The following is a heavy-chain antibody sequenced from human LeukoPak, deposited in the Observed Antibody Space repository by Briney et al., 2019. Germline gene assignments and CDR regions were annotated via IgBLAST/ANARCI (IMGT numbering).Heavy chain of an antibody. CDR2: ISSSSSYI. V-gene: IGHV3-21*04. D-gene: IGHD6-19*01. J-gene: IGHJ4*02. Sequence: GGSLRLSCAASGFTFSSYSMNWVRQAPGKGLEWVSSISSSSSYIYYADSVKGRFTISRDNSKNTLYLQMNSLRAEDTAVYYCAKERGGYSSGWTDYWGQGTLVTVSS. CDR3: AKERGGYSSGWTDY. CDR1: GFTFSSYS.